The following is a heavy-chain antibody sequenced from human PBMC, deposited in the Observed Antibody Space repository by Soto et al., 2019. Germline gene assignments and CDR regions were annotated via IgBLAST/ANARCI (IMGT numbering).Heavy chain of an antibody. Sequence: QLQLQESGPGLVKPSETLSLTCTVSGGSISSSSYYWGWIRQPPGKGLEWIGSIYYSGSTYYNPSLKSRATISVEPSKNPFSLKLSSVTAADTAVYYCARHCGSGGSCYSFYSWGQGTLVTVSS. J-gene: IGHJ4*02. CDR3: ARHCGSGGSCYSFYS. CDR1: GGSISSSSYY. CDR2: IYYSGST. V-gene: IGHV4-39*01. D-gene: IGHD2-15*01.